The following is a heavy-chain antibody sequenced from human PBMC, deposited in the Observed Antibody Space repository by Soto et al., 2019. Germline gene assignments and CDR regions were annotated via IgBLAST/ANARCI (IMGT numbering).Heavy chain of an antibody. CDR2: INHSGST. J-gene: IGHJ5*02. Sequence: QVQLQQWGAGLLKPSETLSLTCAVYGGSFSGYYWSWIRQPPGKGLEWIGEINHSGSTNYNPSLKSRVTISVDTSKNQFSLKLSSVTAADTAVYYCATRGGATSTNWFDPWGQGSLVTVSS. CDR3: ATRGGATSTNWFDP. D-gene: IGHD3-16*01. CDR1: GGSFSGYY. V-gene: IGHV4-34*01.